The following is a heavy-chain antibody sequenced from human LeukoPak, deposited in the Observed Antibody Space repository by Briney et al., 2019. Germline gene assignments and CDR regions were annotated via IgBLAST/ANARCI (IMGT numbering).Heavy chain of an antibody. Sequence: SQTLSLTCTVSGGSISSGDYYWSWIRQPPGKGLEWIGYIYYSGSTYYNPSLKSRVTISVDTSKNQFSLKLSSVTAADTAVYYCARVLYYGLGMDVRGQGTTVTVSS. CDR2: IYYSGST. CDR1: GGSISSGDYY. CDR3: ARVLYYGLGMDV. J-gene: IGHJ6*02. V-gene: IGHV4-30-4*01. D-gene: IGHD2-8*01.